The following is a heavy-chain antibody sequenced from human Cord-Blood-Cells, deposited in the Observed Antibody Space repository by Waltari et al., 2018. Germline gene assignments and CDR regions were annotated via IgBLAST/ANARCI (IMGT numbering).Heavy chain of an antibody. V-gene: IGHV3-53*01. CDR3: ARDLPSRDYKGDY. Sequence: EVQLVESGGGLIQPGGSLRLSCAASGFTVSSNYMSWVRQAPGKGLEWVSVIYSGGSTYYADSVKRRFTITRDNSKNTLYLQMNSLRAEDTAVYYCARDLPSRDYKGDYWGQGTLVTVSS. J-gene: IGHJ4*02. CDR1: GFTVSSNY. D-gene: IGHD1-20*01. CDR2: IYSGGST.